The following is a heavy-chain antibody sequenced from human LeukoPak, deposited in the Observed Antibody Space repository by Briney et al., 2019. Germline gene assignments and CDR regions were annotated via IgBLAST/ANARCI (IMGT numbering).Heavy chain of an antibody. J-gene: IGHJ4*02. CDR2: ISSSSSYI. CDR3: TTHGESGGRFDY. V-gene: IGHV3-21*04. Sequence: GGSLRLSCAASGFTFSSYSMNWVRQAPGKGLEWVSSISSSSSYIYYADSVKGRFTTSRDNAKNSLYLQMNSLKTEDTAVYYCTTHGESGGRFDYWGQGTLVTVSS. CDR1: GFTFSSYS. D-gene: IGHD2-15*01.